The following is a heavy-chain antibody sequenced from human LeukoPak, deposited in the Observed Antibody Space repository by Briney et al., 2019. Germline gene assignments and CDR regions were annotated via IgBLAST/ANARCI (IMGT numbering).Heavy chain of an antibody. CDR2: IYYSRST. V-gene: IGHV4-39*01. CDR1: GGSISSSSYY. J-gene: IGHJ4*02. CDR3: ARQAAGRGGDYDFDY. D-gene: IGHD4-17*01. Sequence: SETLSLTCIVSGGSISSSSYYWGWIRQPPGKGRERNGSIYYSRSTYYNPYLKSRVTISVDTSKNQFSLKLSSVTAADTAVYYCARQAAGRGGDYDFDYWGQGTLVTVSS.